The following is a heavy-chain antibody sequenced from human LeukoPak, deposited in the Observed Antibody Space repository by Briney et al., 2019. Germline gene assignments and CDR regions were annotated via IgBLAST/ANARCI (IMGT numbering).Heavy chain of an antibody. CDR3: AKMKGHPLPKYYMDV. CDR1: GFTFSGFG. Sequence: PGGSLRLSCAASGFTFSGFGMSWVRRTPGKGLGWVSGISGRGDNTLYADSVKGRFTISRDNSKNTLYLEMNSLRAEDTAIYYCAKMKGHPLPKYYMDVWGQGTTVTVSS. CDR2: ISGRGDNT. J-gene: IGHJ6*01. D-gene: IGHD1-26*01. V-gene: IGHV3-23*01.